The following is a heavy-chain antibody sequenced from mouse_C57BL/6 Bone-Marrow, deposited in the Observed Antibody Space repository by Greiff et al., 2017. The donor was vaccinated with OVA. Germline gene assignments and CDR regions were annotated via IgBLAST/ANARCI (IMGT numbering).Heavy chain of an antibody. CDR2: INPSSGGP. J-gene: IGHJ2*01. CDR3: ARGGY. V-gene: IGHV1-53*01. Sequence: VQLQQPGTELVKPGASVKLSCKTSGYTFTSYWMHWVKQRPGQGLEWIGNINPSSGGPNYTEKFKSKATLTVDKSSSTAYMQLSSLTSEDSAVCWGARGGYWGQGTAVTVFS. CDR1: GYTFTSYW.